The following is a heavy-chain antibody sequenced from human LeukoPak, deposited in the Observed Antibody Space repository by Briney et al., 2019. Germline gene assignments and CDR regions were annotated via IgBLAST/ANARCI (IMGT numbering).Heavy chain of an antibody. Sequence: ASVTVSCKASGYTLTTYCLHWVRQAPGQGLEWMGVFDPSGSGTRYVQKFQGRVSMIRDASTSTVYMELSSLRSEDTAVYYCAAWKGCSNGWYGPYDYWGQGTLVTVS. CDR1: GYTLTTYC. CDR3: AAWKGCSNGWYGPYDY. J-gene: IGHJ4*02. V-gene: IGHV1-46*01. D-gene: IGHD6-19*01. CDR2: FDPSGSGT.